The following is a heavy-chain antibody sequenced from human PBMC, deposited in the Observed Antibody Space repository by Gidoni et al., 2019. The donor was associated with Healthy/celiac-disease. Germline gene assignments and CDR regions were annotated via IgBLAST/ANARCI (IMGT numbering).Heavy chain of an antibody. J-gene: IGHJ4*02. V-gene: IGHV3-9*01. CDR1: GFTFDDYA. D-gene: IGHD3-3*01. CDR3: AKEAEYYDFWSGSLDY. CDR2: ISWNSGSI. Sequence: EVQLVESGGGLVQPGRSLRLSCAASGFTFDDYAMHWVRQGPGKGLEWVSGISWNSGSIGYADSVKGRFTISRDNAKNSLYLQMNSLRAEDTALYYCAKEAEYYDFWSGSLDYWGQGTLVTVSS.